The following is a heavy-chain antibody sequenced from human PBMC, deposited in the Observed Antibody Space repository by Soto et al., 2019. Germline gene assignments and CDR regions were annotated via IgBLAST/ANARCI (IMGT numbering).Heavy chain of an antibody. CDR1: GFTFSSYA. V-gene: IGHV3-23*01. CDR2: ISGSGGST. CDR3: AKGGGDCSGGSCYSLVYYYYYMDV. Sequence: EVQLLESGGGLVQPGGSLRLSCAASGFTFSSYAMSWVRQAPGKGLEWVSAISGSGGSTYYADSVKGRFTISRDNSKNTLYLQMNSLRAEDTAVYYCAKGGGDCSGGSCYSLVYYYYYMDVWGKGPTLTVSS. D-gene: IGHD2-15*01. J-gene: IGHJ6*03.